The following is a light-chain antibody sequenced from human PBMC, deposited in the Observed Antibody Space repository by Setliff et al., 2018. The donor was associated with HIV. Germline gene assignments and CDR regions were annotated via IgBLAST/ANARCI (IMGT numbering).Light chain of an antibody. Sequence: QSALTQHPYASGSPGQSVAISCTGTSSDIGSHNHVSWYQQYPGKAPKLMIYELSQRPSGVPDRFSGSKSGNTASLTVSGLQAEDEADYYCASYAGDGVHDIYVFGTGTKVTVL. V-gene: IGLV2-8*01. CDR3: ASYAGDGVHDIYV. J-gene: IGLJ1*01. CDR2: ELS. CDR1: SSDIGSHNH.